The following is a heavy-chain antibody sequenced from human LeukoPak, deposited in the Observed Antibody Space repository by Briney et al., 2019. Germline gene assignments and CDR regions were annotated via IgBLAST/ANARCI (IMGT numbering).Heavy chain of an antibody. CDR2: ISWNSGSI. J-gene: IGHJ3*02. V-gene: IGHV3-9*01. CDR1: GFTFDDYA. D-gene: IGHD6-13*01. CDR3: AKEAYSSSWYGQDAFDI. Sequence: PGGSLRLSCAASGFTFDDYAMHWVRQAPGKGLEGVSGISWNSGSIGYADSVKGRFTISRDNAKNSLYLQMNSLRAGDTALYYCAKEAYSSSWYGQDAFDIWGQGTMVTVSS.